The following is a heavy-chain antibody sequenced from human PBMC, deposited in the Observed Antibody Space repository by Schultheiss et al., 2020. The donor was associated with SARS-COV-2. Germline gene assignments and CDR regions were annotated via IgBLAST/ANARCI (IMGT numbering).Heavy chain of an antibody. CDR2: ISSDGGST. V-gene: IGHV3-64*01. D-gene: IGHD3-3*01. Sequence: ETLSLTCTVSGGSISSYYWSWIRQPPGKGLEYVSAISSDGGSTYYANSVKGRFTISRDNSKNTLYLQMNNLRAEDTAVYFCTTLWLWSGWDWGQGTLVTVSS. J-gene: IGHJ4*02. CDR3: TTLWLWSGWD. CDR1: GGSISSYY.